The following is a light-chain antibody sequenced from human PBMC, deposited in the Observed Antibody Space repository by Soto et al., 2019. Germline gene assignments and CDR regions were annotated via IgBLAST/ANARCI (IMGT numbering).Light chain of an antibody. CDR3: SSYTSSITVV. Sequence: QSALTQPASVSGSPGQSITISCTGTSNDVGGYNYVSWYQHHPGKAPKVMIYEVSDRPSGVSNRFSGSKSGNTASLTISGLQAEDEADYYCSSYTSSITVVFGGGTKVTVL. CDR2: EVS. CDR1: SNDVGGYNY. V-gene: IGLV2-14*01. J-gene: IGLJ2*01.